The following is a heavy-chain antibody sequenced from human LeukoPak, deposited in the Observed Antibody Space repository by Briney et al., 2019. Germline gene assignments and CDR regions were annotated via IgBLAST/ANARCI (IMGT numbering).Heavy chain of an antibody. Sequence: SETLSLTCAVYGGSFSGYYWSWIRQPPGKGLEWIGEINHSGSTNYNPSLKSRVTISVDTSKNQFSLKLSSVTAADTAVYYCARGAKWLAHSDYWGQGTLVTVSS. D-gene: IGHD6-19*01. CDR3: ARGAKWLAHSDY. V-gene: IGHV4-34*01. J-gene: IGHJ4*02. CDR1: GGSFSGYY. CDR2: INHSGST.